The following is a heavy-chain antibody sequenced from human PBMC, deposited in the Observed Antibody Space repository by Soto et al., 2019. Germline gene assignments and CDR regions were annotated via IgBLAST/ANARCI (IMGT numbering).Heavy chain of an antibody. D-gene: IGHD3-10*01. Sequence: GYLRLSCAASGFTFSDHYMDWVRQAPGKGLEWVGRTRNKANSYTTEYAASVKGRFTISRDDSKNSLYLQMNSLKTEDTAVYYCARVSAGGRNYYYGMDVWGQGTTVTVSS. J-gene: IGHJ6*02. CDR2: TRNKANSYTT. CDR3: ARVSAGGRNYYYGMDV. CDR1: GFTFSDHY. V-gene: IGHV3-72*01.